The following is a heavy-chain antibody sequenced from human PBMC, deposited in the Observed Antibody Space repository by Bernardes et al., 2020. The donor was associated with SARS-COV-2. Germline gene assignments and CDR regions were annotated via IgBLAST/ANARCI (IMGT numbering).Heavy chain of an antibody. CDR1: GFTFSSYS. J-gene: IGHJ4*02. Sequence: GGSLRLSCAASGFTFSSYSMNWVRQAPGMGLEWVSSISSRTSYIYYADSVKGRFTISRDNAKHSLYLQMNSLRAEDTAVYYCLRGAYHYYDSSGFMYSFDSWGQRTLITVSS. CDR3: LRGAYHYYDSSGFMYSFDS. V-gene: IGHV3-21*01. D-gene: IGHD3-22*01. CDR2: ISSRTSYI.